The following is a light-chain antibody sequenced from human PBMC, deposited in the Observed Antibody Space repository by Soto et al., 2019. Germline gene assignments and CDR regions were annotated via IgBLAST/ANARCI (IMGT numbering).Light chain of an antibody. CDR1: SSDVGAYNY. V-gene: IGLV2-14*01. Sequence: QSVLTQPASVSGSPGQSITISCTGTSSDVGAYNYISWYQQHPGKAPKLMIYEVSNRPSGVSTRFSGSKSGNTASLTISGLQAEDEGDYYCSIYINSITFVIFGGGTKLTVL. CDR2: EVS. J-gene: IGLJ2*01. CDR3: SIYINSITFVI.